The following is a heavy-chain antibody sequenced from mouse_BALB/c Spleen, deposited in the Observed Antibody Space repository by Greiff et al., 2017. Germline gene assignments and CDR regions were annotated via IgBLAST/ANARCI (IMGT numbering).Heavy chain of an antibody. D-gene: IGHD2-10*02. Sequence: EVKLMESGGGLVKPGGSLKLSCAASGFTFSDYYMYWVRQTPEKRLEWVATISDGGSYTYYPDSVKGRFTISRDNAKNNLYLQMSSLKSEDTAMYYCARGGLEGAWFAYWGQGTLVTVSA. CDR1: GFTFSDYY. CDR2: ISDGGSYT. J-gene: IGHJ3*01. V-gene: IGHV5-4*02. CDR3: ARGGLEGAWFAY.